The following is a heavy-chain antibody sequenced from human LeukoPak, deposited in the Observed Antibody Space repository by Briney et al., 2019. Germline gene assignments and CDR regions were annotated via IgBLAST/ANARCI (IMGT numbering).Heavy chain of an antibody. J-gene: IGHJ4*02. CDR1: GFTFSNYA. V-gene: IGHV3-23*01. Sequence: GGSLRLSCAASGFTFSNYAMSWVRQAPGKGLEWVSAISGSGGSTYYADSVKGRFTISRDNSKNTLYLQMNSLRAEDTAVYYCASPTRDTAMAPADYWGQGTLVTVSS. CDR3: ASPTRDTAMAPADY. CDR2: ISGSGGST. D-gene: IGHD5-18*01.